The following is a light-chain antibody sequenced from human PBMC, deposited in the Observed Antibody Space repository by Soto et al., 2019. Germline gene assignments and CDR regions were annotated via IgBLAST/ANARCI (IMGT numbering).Light chain of an antibody. Sequence: QSVLTQPPSASGTPGQRVTISCSGSSSNFGSNSVGWYQHLPGTAPRLLIYSNNQRPSGVPDRFSGSKSGTSASLAISGLQSEDEAEYYCAAWDDSLKGPVFGGGTKLTVL. CDR1: SSNFGSNS. V-gene: IGLV1-44*01. CDR3: AAWDDSLKGPV. J-gene: IGLJ3*02. CDR2: SNN.